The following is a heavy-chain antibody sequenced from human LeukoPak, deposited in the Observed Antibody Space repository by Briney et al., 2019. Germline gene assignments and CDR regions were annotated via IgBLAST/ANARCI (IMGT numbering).Heavy chain of an antibody. CDR2: MNPNSGNT. CDR3: ARGPRIVGATTSYYFDY. CDR1: GYTFTSYD. V-gene: IGHV1-8*01. J-gene: IGHJ4*02. D-gene: IGHD1-26*01. Sequence: ASVKVSCKASGYTFTSYDINWVRQATGQGLEWTGWMNPNSGNTGYAQKFQGRVTMTRNTSISTAYMELSSLRSEDTAVYYCARGPRIVGATTSYYFDYWGQGTLVTVSS.